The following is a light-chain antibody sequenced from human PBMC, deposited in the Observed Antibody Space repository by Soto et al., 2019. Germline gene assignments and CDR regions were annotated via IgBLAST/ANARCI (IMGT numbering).Light chain of an antibody. CDR3: QQDYSSPLT. J-gene: IGKJ4*01. CDR2: RAS. CDR1: QSVLSSSNNQNY. V-gene: IGKV4-1*01. Sequence: DIVMTQSPDSLAVSLGERATINCKSSQSVLSSSNNQNYLVWYQQKPGQPPKLLIYRASTRESVVPDRFSGSGSGTDFTLTISSLQAEDVAVYYCQQDYSSPLTFGGGTKVEI.